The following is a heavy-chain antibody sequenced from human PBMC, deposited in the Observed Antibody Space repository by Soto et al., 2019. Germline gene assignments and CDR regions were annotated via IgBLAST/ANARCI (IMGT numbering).Heavy chain of an antibody. Sequence: QVQLVQSGAEVKKPGASVKVSCKASGYTFTSYGISWVRQAPGQGLEWMGWISAYNGNTKYALKLQGGVTMTTDTSTGTADMELRSLRSDDTAVYYCAREPNYFDYWGQGTLVTVSS. CDR1: GYTFTSYG. CDR2: ISAYNGNT. CDR3: AREPNYFDY. V-gene: IGHV1-18*01. J-gene: IGHJ4*02.